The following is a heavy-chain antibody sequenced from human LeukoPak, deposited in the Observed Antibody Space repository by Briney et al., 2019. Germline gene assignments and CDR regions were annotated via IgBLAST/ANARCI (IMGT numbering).Heavy chain of an antibody. Sequence: SETLSLTCTVSGGSISSSSYYWGWIRQPPGKGLEWIGSIYYSGSTYYNPSLKSRVTISVDTSKNQFSLKLSSVTAADTAVYYCARVDTVYYYYYYMDVWGKGTTVTVSS. CDR1: GGSISSSSYY. J-gene: IGHJ6*03. V-gene: IGHV4-39*07. CDR3: ARVDTVYYYYYYMDV. D-gene: IGHD5-18*01. CDR2: IYYSGST.